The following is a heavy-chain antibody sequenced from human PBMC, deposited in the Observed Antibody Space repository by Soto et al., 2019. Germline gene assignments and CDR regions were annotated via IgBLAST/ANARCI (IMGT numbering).Heavy chain of an antibody. V-gene: IGHV3-74*01. Sequence: EVQLVESGGALVQPGGSLRLSCAASGFTFSSYWMHWVRQAPGEGLVWVSRIKTDGSSTSYADSVKGRFTISRDNAKNTMYLQMNRLRAADTAVYYCARVGVGHYEFDYWGQGTLVTVSS. J-gene: IGHJ4*02. CDR1: GFTFSSYW. CDR2: IKTDGSST. D-gene: IGHD3-16*01. CDR3: ARVGVGHYEFDY.